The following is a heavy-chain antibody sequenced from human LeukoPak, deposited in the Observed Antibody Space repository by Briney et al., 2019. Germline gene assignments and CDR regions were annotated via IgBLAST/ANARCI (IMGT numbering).Heavy chain of an antibody. Sequence: SETLSLTCAVYGGSFSGYYWSWIHQPPGKGLEWIGEINHSGGTNYNPSLKSRVSISVDTSKDQFSLKLSSVTAADTAVYYCARRGLWSGYYCFDYWGPGTLVTVSS. J-gene: IGHJ4*02. CDR2: INHSGGT. V-gene: IGHV4-34*01. CDR3: ARRGLWSGYYCFDY. CDR1: GGSFSGYY. D-gene: IGHD3-3*01.